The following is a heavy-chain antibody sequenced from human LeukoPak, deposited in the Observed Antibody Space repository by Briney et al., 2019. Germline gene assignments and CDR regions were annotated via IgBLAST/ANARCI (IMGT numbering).Heavy chain of an antibody. J-gene: IGHJ4*02. D-gene: IGHD3-9*01. CDR2: ISSSGSTI. CDR3: AKESSYYDILTGYYSRSFDY. CDR1: GFTFSSYE. V-gene: IGHV3-48*03. Sequence: PGGSLRLSCAASGFTFSSYEMNWVRQAPGKGLEWVSYISSSGSTIYYADSVKGRFTISRDNAKNSLYLQMNSLRAEDTAVYYCAKESSYYDILTGYYSRSFDYWGQGTLVTVSS.